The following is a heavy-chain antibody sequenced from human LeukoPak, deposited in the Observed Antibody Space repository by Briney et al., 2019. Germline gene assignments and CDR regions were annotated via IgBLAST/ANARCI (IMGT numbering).Heavy chain of an antibody. Sequence: SETLSLTCTVSGGSISSSSYYWGWIRQPPGKGLEWIGEINHSGSTNYNPSLKSRVTISVDTSKNQFSLKLSSVTAADTAVYYCARHSRGRLLWFGELWAVTPFDYWGQGTLVTVSS. D-gene: IGHD3-10*01. CDR2: INHSGST. CDR1: GGSISSSSYY. J-gene: IGHJ4*02. V-gene: IGHV4-39*01. CDR3: ARHSRGRLLWFGELWAVTPFDY.